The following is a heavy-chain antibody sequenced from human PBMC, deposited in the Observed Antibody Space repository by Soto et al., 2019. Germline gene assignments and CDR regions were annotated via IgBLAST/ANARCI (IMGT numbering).Heavy chain of an antibody. CDR1: GGSISSSSYY. D-gene: IGHD6-13*01. CDR2: IYYSGST. J-gene: IGHJ5*02. V-gene: IGHV4-39*01. CDR3: ARRGGSSSWYVTNWFDP. Sequence: PSETLSLTCTVSGGSISSSSYYWGWIRQPPGKGLEWIGSIYYSGSTYYNPSLKSRVTISVDTSKNQFSLKLSSVTAADTAVYYCARRGGSSSWYVTNWFDPWGQGTLVTVSS.